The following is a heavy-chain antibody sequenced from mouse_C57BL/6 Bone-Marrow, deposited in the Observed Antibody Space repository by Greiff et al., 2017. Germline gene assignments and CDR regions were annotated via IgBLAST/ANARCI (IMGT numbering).Heavy chain of an antibody. D-gene: IGHD1-1*01. CDR3: ARKGYYGSSPPDY. Sequence: VQLQQSGPELVKPGASVKISCKASGYTFTDYYLNWVKQSHGTSLEWIGDLNPNNGGTSYNQKFKGKATLSVDKSSSTAYMELRSLTSEDSAVYYCARKGYYGSSPPDYGGQGTTRTVSS. CDR2: LNPNNGGT. CDR1: GYTFTDYY. J-gene: IGHJ2*01. V-gene: IGHV1-26*01.